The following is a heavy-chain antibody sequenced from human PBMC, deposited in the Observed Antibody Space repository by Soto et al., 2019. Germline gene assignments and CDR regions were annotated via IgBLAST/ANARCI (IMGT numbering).Heavy chain of an antibody. CDR3: AKGPLWFGEPKPFDY. CDR1: GFTFSSYA. J-gene: IGHJ4*02. CDR2: ISGSGGST. V-gene: IGHV3-23*01. Sequence: GGSLRLSCAASGFTFSSYAMSWVRQAPGKGLEWVSAISGSGGSTYYADSVKGRFTISRDNSKNKLYLQMNSLRAEDTAVYYCAKGPLWFGEPKPFDYGGQGTLVTVSS. D-gene: IGHD3-10*01.